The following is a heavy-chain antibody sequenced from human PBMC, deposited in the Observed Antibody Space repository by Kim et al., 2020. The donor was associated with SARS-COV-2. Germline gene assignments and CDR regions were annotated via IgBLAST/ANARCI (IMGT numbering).Heavy chain of an antibody. V-gene: IGHV4-59*01. Sequence: SETLSLTCTVSGGSISSYYWSWIRQPPGKGLEWIGYIYYSGSTNYNPSLKSRVTISVDTSKNQFSLKLSSVTAADTAVYYCARVGRFPNYYDSSGYRWGYFNYWGQGPLVTVSS. CDR3: ARVGRFPNYYDSSGYRWGYFNY. CDR1: GGSISSYY. D-gene: IGHD3-22*01. CDR2: IYYSGST. J-gene: IGHJ4*02.